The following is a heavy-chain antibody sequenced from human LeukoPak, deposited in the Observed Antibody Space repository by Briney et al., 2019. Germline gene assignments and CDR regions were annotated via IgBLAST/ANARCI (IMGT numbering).Heavy chain of an antibody. CDR1: GFTFSSYW. CDR2: IKEDGSGK. D-gene: IGHD1-26*01. Sequence: GGSLRLSCAASGFTFSSYWMSWVRQVPGKGLEWVANIKEDGSGKYYVDSVKGRFTISRDNAKNSLCLQMNSLRAEDTAVYYCAKDRVGATVRVFDYWGQGTLVTVSS. CDR3: AKDRVGATVRVFDY. J-gene: IGHJ4*02. V-gene: IGHV3-7*01.